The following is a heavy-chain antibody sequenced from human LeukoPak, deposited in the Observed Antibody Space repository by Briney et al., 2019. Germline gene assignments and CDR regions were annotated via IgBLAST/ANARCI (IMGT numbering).Heavy chain of an antibody. CDR1: GFTFSSYG. CDR3: ARESSYDSSGYPY. CDR2: IWYDGSNK. V-gene: IGHV3-33*01. Sequence: GGSLRLSCAASGFTFSSYGMHWVRQAPGKGLEWVAVIWYDGSNKYYADSVKGRFTISRDNSKNTLYLQMNSLRAEDTAVYYCARESSYDSSGYPYWGQGTLVTVSS. J-gene: IGHJ4*02. D-gene: IGHD3-22*01.